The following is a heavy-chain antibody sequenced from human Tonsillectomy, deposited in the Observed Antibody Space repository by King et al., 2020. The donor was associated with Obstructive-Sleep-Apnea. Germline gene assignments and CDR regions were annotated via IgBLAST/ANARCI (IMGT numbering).Heavy chain of an antibody. CDR3: ARVRDGFYFIDSFDL. V-gene: IGHV3-23*01. D-gene: IGHD5-24*01. Sequence: ESGGRLVQPGGSLQLSCAASGFTFNRYAMGWVRQAAGKGLEWVSSTSATGRPGGPYYADSVKGRFTVSRDLSTDTLYLHMNSLRVEDTAMYFCARVRDGFYFIDSFDLWGQGTMVTVSA. CDR2: TSATGRPGGP. J-gene: IGHJ3*01. CDR1: GFTFNRYA.